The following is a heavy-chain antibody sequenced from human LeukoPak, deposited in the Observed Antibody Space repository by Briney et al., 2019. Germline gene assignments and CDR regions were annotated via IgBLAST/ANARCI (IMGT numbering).Heavy chain of an antibody. CDR1: GGSFSGYY. V-gene: IGHV4-34*01. Sequence: SETLSLTCAVYGGSFSGYYWSWIRQPPGKGLEWIGEINHSGSTNYNPSLKSRVTISVDTSKNQFSLKLSPVTAADTAVYYCARGRSAMAIWGQGTMVTVSS. J-gene: IGHJ3*02. CDR3: ARGRSAMAI. CDR2: INHSGST. D-gene: IGHD5-18*01.